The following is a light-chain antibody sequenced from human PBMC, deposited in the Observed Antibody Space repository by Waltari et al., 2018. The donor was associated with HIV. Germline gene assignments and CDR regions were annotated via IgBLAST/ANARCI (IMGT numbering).Light chain of an antibody. CDR2: EVS. CDR1: SSDVGGYNY. CDR3: SSYAGSNNWV. Sequence: QSALTQPPSASGSAGQSVTISCTGTSSDVGGYNYVYWYQQHPGKAPKLMIFEVSKRPSGVPDRFSGSKSGNTASLTVSGLQAEDEADYFCSSYAGSNNWVFGGGTKLTVL. V-gene: IGLV2-8*01. J-gene: IGLJ2*01.